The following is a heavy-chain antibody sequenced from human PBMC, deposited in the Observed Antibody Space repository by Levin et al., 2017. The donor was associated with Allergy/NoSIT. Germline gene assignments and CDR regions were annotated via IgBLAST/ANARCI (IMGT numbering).Heavy chain of an antibody. CDR1: GFTFSSYA. V-gene: IGHV3-64D*06. D-gene: IGHD6-19*01. CDR2: ISSNGGST. CDR3: VKDHWGIAVAGEQDY. J-gene: IGHJ4*02. Sequence: PGGSLRLSCSASGFTFSSYAMHWVRQAPGKGLEYVSAISSNGGSTYYADSVKGRFTISRDNSKNTLYLQMSSLRAEDTAVYYCVKDHWGIAVAGEQDYWGQGTLVTVSS.